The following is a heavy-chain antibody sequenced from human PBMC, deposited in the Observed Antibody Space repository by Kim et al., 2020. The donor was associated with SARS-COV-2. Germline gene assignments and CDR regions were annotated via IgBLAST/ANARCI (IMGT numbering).Heavy chain of an antibody. CDR3: ARGRPGQWLPLDY. CDR1: GGSFSGYY. D-gene: IGHD5-12*01. J-gene: IGHJ4*02. CDR2: INHSGST. Sequence: SETLSLTCAVYGGSFSGYYWSWIRQPPGKGLEWIGEINHSGSTNYNPSLKSRVTISVDTSKNQFSLKLSSVTAADTAVYYCARGRPGQWLPLDYWGQGTL. V-gene: IGHV4-34*01.